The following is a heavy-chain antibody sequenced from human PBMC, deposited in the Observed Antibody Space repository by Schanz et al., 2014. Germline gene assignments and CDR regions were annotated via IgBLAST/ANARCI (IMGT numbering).Heavy chain of an antibody. CDR2: ISSKGDMT. CDR3: ARDNRYYLFDY. Sequence: EVQLVESGGGVVRPGGSLRLSCAASGFTFSTSTMHWVRQAPGKGLEYVSSISSKGDMTFYGNSVKGRFTISRDNSKNTLYLQLGSLSAEDTAVYFCARDNRYYLFDYWGQGALVTVSS. V-gene: IGHV3-64*01. J-gene: IGHJ4*02. D-gene: IGHD3-16*02. CDR1: GFTFSTST.